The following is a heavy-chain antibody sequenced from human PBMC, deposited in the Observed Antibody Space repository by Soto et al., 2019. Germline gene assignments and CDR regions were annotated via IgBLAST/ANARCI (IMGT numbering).Heavy chain of an antibody. V-gene: IGHV3-21*01. Sequence: GGSLRLSCAASGFTFSSYSMNWVRQAPGKGLEWVSSISSSSSYIYYADSVKGRFTISRDNAKNSLYLQMNSQRAEDTAVYYCARVYLGYYGMDVRGQGTTVTVSS. CDR3: ARVYLGYYGMDV. CDR1: GFTFSSYS. J-gene: IGHJ6*02. D-gene: IGHD2-2*01. CDR2: ISSSSSYI.